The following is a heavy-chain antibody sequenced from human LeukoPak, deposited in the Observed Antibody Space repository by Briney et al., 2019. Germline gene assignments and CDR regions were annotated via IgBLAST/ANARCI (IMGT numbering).Heavy chain of an antibody. V-gene: IGHV4-39*01. D-gene: IGHD4-17*01. J-gene: IGHJ4*02. Sequence: PSETLSLTCTVSGGSISSSSYYWGWIRQPPGKGLEWIGSIYYTGSTYYNPSLKSRVTISEDTSKNQSSLRLASVTAADTAVYYCARRGDYGRSFDYWGQGTLVTVSS. CDR1: GGSISSSSYY. CDR2: IYYTGST. CDR3: ARRGDYGRSFDY.